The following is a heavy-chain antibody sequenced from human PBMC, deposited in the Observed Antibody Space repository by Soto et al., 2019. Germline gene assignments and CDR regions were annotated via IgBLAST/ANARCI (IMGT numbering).Heavy chain of an antibody. CDR2: IKSKTDGGTA. CDR1: RFSFTNAW. Sequence: EVQLVESGGGFVQPGGSLRLSCVASRFSFTNAWMSWVRQAPGKGPEWVGRIKSKTDGGTADYAAPVQGRFTSSRDDSQNTLYLHRDSLKTEDTALYHCSTDIGIYGLDIWGQGTTVTVSS. D-gene: IGHD1-26*01. CDR3: STDIGIYGLDI. V-gene: IGHV3-15*01. J-gene: IGHJ6*02.